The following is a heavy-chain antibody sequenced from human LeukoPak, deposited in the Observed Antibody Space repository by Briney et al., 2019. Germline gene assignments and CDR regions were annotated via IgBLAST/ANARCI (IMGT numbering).Heavy chain of an antibody. J-gene: IGHJ4*02. CDR3: ARDQVPYDFWSGYYPGY. CDR2: IKQDGSEK. V-gene: IGHV3-7*01. CDR1: GFTFSSYW. Sequence: PGGSLRLSCAASGFTFSSYWMSWVRQAPGKGLEWVANIKQDGSEKYYVDSVKGRFTISRDNAKNSLYLQMNSLRAEDTAVYYCARDQVPYDFWSGYYPGYWGQGTLVTVSS. D-gene: IGHD3-3*01.